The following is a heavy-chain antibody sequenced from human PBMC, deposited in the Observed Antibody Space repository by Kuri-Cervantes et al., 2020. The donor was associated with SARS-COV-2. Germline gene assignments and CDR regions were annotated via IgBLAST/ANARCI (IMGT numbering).Heavy chain of an antibody. Sequence: GSLRLSCTVSGGSISSYYWGWIRQPPGKGLEWIGNIYSSGRTNYNPSLKSRATILVYTSQNQFSLKLSSVTAADTALYYCAREHSGYDWFDVWGQGTLVTVSS. CDR2: IYSSGRT. V-gene: IGHV4-59*12. CDR1: GGSISSYY. J-gene: IGHJ5*02. CDR3: AREHSGYDWFDV. D-gene: IGHD5-12*01.